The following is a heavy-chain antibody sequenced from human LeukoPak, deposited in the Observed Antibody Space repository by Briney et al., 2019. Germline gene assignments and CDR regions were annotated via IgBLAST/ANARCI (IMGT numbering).Heavy chain of an antibody. Sequence: GGSLRLSCAASGFTFSSYSMNWVRQAPGKGLEWVSSISSSSSYIYYADSVKGRFTISRDNSKNTLYLQMNSLRAEDTAVYYCAKSSGGRLPCAQHWGQGTLVTVSS. V-gene: IGHV3-21*01. CDR3: AKSSGGRLPCAQH. CDR1: GFTFSSYS. J-gene: IGHJ1*01. CDR2: ISSSSSYI. D-gene: IGHD1-26*01.